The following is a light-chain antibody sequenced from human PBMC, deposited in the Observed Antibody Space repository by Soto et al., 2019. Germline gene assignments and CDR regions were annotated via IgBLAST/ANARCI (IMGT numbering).Light chain of an antibody. V-gene: IGKV3-20*01. CDR3: QQYGYSFRA. J-gene: IGKJ1*01. CDR2: GAS. Sequence: PGARATLSCRASQSVSSSYLSWYQLKPGQAPRLLIYGASSRATGIPDRFSGSGSGTDFTLTISRLEPEDFAVYYCQQYGYSFRAFGQGPKVEL. CDR1: QSVSSSY.